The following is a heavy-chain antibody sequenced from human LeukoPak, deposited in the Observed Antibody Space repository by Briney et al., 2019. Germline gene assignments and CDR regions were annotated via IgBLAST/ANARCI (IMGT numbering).Heavy chain of an antibody. CDR3: ASTGYRPSRFDY. Sequence: SETLSLTCTVFGGSVSSGSYYWSWIRQPPGKGLEWIGYIYYSGSTNYNPSLKSRVTISVDTSKNQFSLKLSTVTAADTAVYYCASTGYRPSRFDYWGQGTLVTVSS. CDR2: IYYSGST. V-gene: IGHV4-61*01. J-gene: IGHJ4*02. D-gene: IGHD6-13*01. CDR1: GGSVSSGSYY.